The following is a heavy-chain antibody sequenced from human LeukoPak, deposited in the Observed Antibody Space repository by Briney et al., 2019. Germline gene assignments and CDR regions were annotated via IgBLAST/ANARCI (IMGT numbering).Heavy chain of an antibody. J-gene: IGHJ3*01. V-gene: IGHV3-13*01. D-gene: IGHD6-25*01. CDR3: ARELRTAAGYDAYDL. Sequence: GGSLRLSCAASGFTFSNSDMHWVRQATGNGLEWVSAIGTVGDTYYSDSVKGRFTISRENAKNSLYLQMNSLRAGDTAVYYCARELRTAAGYDAYDLWGQGTVVTVSS. CDR2: IGTVGDT. CDR1: GFTFSNSD.